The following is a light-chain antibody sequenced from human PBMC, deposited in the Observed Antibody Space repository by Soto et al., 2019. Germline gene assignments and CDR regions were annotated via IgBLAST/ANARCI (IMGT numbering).Light chain of an antibody. J-gene: IGKJ1*01. CDR2: GGS. CDR3: QQYGLSPRT. Sequence: EIVLTQSPGTLSLSPGERATLSCRASQSVSSIYLAWYQQKPGQAPRLLIYGGSSRATGIPDRFSGSGSGTDFTLTISRLEPEDFAVYYCQQYGLSPRTFGQG. CDR1: QSVSSIY. V-gene: IGKV3-20*01.